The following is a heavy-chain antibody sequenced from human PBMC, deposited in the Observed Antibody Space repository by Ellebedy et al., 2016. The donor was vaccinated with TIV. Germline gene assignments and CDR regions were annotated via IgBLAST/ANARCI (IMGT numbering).Heavy chain of an antibody. Sequence: GSLRLXXAVYGGSFSNYYWSWIRQPPGKGLEWIGEINHSGSSNYNPSLKSRVTISVDTSKNQFSLKLSSVTGADTGFYYCARAPPSSGTLFYWGQGTLVTVSS. V-gene: IGHV4-34*01. CDR2: INHSGSS. D-gene: IGHD3-10*01. CDR1: GGSFSNYY. J-gene: IGHJ4*02. CDR3: ARAPPSSGTLFY.